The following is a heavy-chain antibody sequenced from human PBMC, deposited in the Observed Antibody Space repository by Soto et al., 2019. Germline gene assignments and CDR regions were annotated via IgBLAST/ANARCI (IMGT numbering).Heavy chain of an antibody. CDR2: IYYSGST. Sequence: SETLSLTCAVSGGSISSYYWSWIRQPPGKGLEWIGYIYYSGSTNYNPSLKSRVTIAVDTSKNQFSLKLSSVTAADTAVYYCARARLSRSWWFDPWGQGTLVTVSS. D-gene: IGHD3-10*01. CDR3: ARARLSRSWWFDP. V-gene: IGHV4-59*01. CDR1: GGSISSYY. J-gene: IGHJ5*02.